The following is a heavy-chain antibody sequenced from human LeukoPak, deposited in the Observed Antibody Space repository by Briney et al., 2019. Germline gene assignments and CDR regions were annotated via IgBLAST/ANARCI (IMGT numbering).Heavy chain of an antibody. Sequence: SETLSLTCTVSGGSISSSSYYWGWTRQPPGKGLEWIGSIYYSGSTYYNPSLKSRVTISVDTSKNQFSLKLSSVTAADTAVYYCARRRDYYDSSGYYHDAFDIWGQGTMVTVSS. J-gene: IGHJ3*02. CDR1: GGSISSSSYY. D-gene: IGHD3-22*01. CDR2: IYYSGST. CDR3: ARRRDYYDSSGYYHDAFDI. V-gene: IGHV4-39*01.